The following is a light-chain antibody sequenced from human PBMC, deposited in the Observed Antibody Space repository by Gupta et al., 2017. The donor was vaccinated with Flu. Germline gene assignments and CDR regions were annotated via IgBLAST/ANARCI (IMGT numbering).Light chain of an antibody. J-gene: IGLJ3*02. CDR1: SSDIGAYNY. Sequence: QSALTHPASVSGSPGQSITISCTGTSSDIGAYNYVSWYQQHPNKAPKLMIYEVSNRPSGVSNRFSGSKSGNTASLTISGLQAEDEADYYCSSYTGSGTVFGGGTKVAVL. CDR3: SSYTGSGTV. CDR2: EVS. V-gene: IGLV2-14*01.